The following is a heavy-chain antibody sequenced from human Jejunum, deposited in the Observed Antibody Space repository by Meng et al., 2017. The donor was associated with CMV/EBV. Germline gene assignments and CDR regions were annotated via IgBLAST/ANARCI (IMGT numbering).Heavy chain of an antibody. CDR2: IKQDGSEK. CDR3: ARDHRGRPHDY. D-gene: IGHD1-14*01. CDR1: GFTFSSYW. J-gene: IGHJ4*02. Sequence: AASGFTFSSYWRSWVRQAPGKGLEWVAKIKQDGSEKYYVDSVKGRFTISRDNAKNSLYLQMNSLRAEDTAVYYCARDHRGRPHDYWGQGTLVTVSS. V-gene: IGHV3-7*01.